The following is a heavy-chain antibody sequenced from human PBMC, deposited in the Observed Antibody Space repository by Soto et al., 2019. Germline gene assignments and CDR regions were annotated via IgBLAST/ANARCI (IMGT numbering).Heavy chain of an antibody. Sequence: GGSLRLSCRASGFTFRDYAMGWFRQAPGEGLEWVAVISYDGSNKYYADSVKGRFTISRDNSKNTLYLQMNSLRAEDTAVYYCARGGQQLVVLPFDPWGQGTLVTVSS. CDR3: ARGGQQLVVLPFDP. V-gene: IGHV3-30-3*01. J-gene: IGHJ5*02. D-gene: IGHD6-13*01. CDR2: ISYDGSNK. CDR1: GFTFRDYA.